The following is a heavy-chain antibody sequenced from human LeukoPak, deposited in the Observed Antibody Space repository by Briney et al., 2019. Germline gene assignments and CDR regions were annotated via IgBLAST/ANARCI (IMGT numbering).Heavy chain of an antibody. CDR3: AREGNYGDYLPPYDF. CDR1: GGSISSYY. CDR2: MYDSGRN. D-gene: IGHD4-17*01. J-gene: IGHJ4*02. Sequence: SETLSLTCTVSGGSISSYYWSWIRQPPGKGLEWIGNMYDSGRNNYNPSLKGRVTMSIDTSKNQFYLKLTSVAAADTATYYCAREGNYGDYLPPYDFWGQGTLVTVSS. V-gene: IGHV4-59*13.